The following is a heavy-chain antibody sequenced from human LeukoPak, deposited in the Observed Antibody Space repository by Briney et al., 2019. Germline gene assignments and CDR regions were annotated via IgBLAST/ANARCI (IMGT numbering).Heavy chain of an antibody. CDR1: GGSISSSSYY. D-gene: IGHD1-26*01. CDR2: IYYSGST. J-gene: IGHJ4*02. Sequence: PSETLSLTCTVSGGSISSSSYYWGWIRQPPGKGLEWTGSIYYSGSTYYNPSLKSRVTISVDTSKNQFSLKLSSVTAADTAVYYCARPSWYSGSYSYFDYWGQGTLVTVSS. CDR3: ARPSWYSGSYSYFDY. V-gene: IGHV4-39*01.